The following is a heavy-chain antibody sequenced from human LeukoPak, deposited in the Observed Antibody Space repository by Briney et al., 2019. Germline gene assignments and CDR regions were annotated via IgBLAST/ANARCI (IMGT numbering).Heavy chain of an antibody. V-gene: IGHV4-61*08. CDR3: ARIRGSCSGNSCYWFDR. CDR1: GGSVSSGGYY. D-gene: IGHD2-15*01. J-gene: IGHJ5*02. CDR2: IYYTGST. Sequence: KPSETLSLTCTVSGGSVSSGGYYWRWIRQPPGKGLEWIGYIYYTGSTNYNPSLKSRVTISVDTSKNQFPLRLSSVTAADTAVYYCARIRGSCSGNSCYWFDRWGQGTLVTVSS.